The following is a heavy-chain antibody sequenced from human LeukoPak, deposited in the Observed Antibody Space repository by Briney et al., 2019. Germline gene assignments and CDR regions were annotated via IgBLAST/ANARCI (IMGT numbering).Heavy chain of an antibody. D-gene: IGHD6-19*01. CDR1: GYSISSGYY. Sequence: SETLSLTCTVSGYSISSGYYWGWIRQPPGKGLEWIGSIYHSGSTYYNPSHKSRVTISVDTSKNQFSLKLSSVTAADTAVYYCARGGSSGWARFDYWGQGTLVTVSS. CDR3: ARGGSSGWARFDY. J-gene: IGHJ4*02. V-gene: IGHV4-38-2*02. CDR2: IYHSGST.